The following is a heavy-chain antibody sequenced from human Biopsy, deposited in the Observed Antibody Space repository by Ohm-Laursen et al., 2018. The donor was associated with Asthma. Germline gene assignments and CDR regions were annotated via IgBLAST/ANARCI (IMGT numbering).Heavy chain of an antibody. CDR2: IDQSGYT. CDR1: GGYLTGHY. V-gene: IGHV4-34*01. Sequence: SETLSLTCTVYGGYLTGHYWNWIRQPPGKGLEWIGEIDQSGYTNYNPSLKSRVTISVDTSKNQLSLNLTSVIAADTAVYYCARGDSSNWSHYYFDYWGQGTLVTVSS. CDR3: ARGDSSNWSHYYFDY. D-gene: IGHD3-22*01. J-gene: IGHJ4*02.